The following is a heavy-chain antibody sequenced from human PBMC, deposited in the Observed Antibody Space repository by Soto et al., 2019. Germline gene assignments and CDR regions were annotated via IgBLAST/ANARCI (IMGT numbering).Heavy chain of an antibody. CDR3: ARDRGTRAPNNWFDP. D-gene: IGHD3-10*01. Sequence: EVHLVESGGGLVQPGGSLRLSCAASGFTFSSYSMNWVRQAPGKGREWISYISSSSSTIYYADSVKGRFTISRDNAKNSLYLQMNSLRDEDTAVYYCARDRGTRAPNNWFDPWGQGTLVTVSS. CDR2: ISSSSSTI. V-gene: IGHV3-48*02. J-gene: IGHJ5*02. CDR1: GFTFSSYS.